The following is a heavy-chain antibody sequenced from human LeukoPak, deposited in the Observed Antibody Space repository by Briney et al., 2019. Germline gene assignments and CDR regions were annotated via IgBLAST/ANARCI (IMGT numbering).Heavy chain of an antibody. Sequence: HPGGSLRLSCAASGFTFSSYVMYWVRQAPGKGLEYVSAISSGGESTYYANSVKGRFTISRDNSKNTLYLQMNSLRAEDTAVYYCAAQQWLTFDYWGQGTLVTVSS. CDR2: ISSGGEST. CDR1: GFTFSSYV. D-gene: IGHD6-19*01. V-gene: IGHV3-64*01. CDR3: AAQQWLTFDY. J-gene: IGHJ4*02.